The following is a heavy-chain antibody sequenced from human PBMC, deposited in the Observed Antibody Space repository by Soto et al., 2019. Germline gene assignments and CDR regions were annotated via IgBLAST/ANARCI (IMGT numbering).Heavy chain of an antibody. D-gene: IGHD2-15*01. J-gene: IGHJ5*02. V-gene: IGHV1-69*13. CDR2: IIPIFGTA. CDR1: GGTFSSYA. CDR3: AWECSGGSCYPNWFDP. Sequence: GASVKVSCKASGGTFSSYAISWVRQAPGQGLEWMGGIIPIFGTANYAQKFQGRVTITADESTSTAYMELSSLRSEDTAVYYCAWECSGGSCYPNWFDPWGQGTLVTVSS.